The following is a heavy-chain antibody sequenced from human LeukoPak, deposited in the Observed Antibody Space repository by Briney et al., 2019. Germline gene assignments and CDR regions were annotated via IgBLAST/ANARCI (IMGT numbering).Heavy chain of an antibody. CDR3: ARVLGAGSYYWFDP. CDR1: GGTFSIYA. V-gene: IGHV1-69*06. J-gene: IGHJ5*02. Sequence: SVKVSFKASGGTFSIYAISWVRQAPGQGGEWMGGIIPIFGTANYTQKFQGRVTITADKSTSTAYMELSSLRSEDTAVYYCARVLGAGSYYWFDPWGQGTLVTVSS. CDR2: IIPIFGTA. D-gene: IGHD3-10*01.